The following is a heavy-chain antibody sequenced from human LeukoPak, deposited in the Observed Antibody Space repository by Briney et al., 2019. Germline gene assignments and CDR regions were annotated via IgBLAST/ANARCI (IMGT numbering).Heavy chain of an antibody. J-gene: IGHJ3*02. D-gene: IGHD1-26*01. Sequence: GASVKVSCKASGYTFTSYGISWVRQAPGQGLEWMGWISAYNGNTNYAQKLQGRVTMTTDTSTSTAYMELRSLRSDDTAVYYCARGSWVPWDQQAFDIWGQGTMVTVSS. CDR3: ARGSWVPWDQQAFDI. V-gene: IGHV1-18*01. CDR2: ISAYNGNT. CDR1: GYTFTSYG.